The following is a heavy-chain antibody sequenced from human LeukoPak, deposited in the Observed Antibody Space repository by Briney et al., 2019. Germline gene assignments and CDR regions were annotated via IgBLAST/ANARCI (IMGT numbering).Heavy chain of an antibody. CDR2: ITSGSSYI. Sequence: GGSLRLSCAASGFTFSSHNMNWVRQAPGKGLEWVSSITSGSSYIFYADSVKGRFTISRDNAKNSLYLQMNSLRAEDTAVYYCARDLIAAAGTYYYYGMDVWGQGTTVTVSS. D-gene: IGHD6-13*01. CDR3: ARDLIAAAGTYYYYGMDV. V-gene: IGHV3-21*01. CDR1: GFTFSSHN. J-gene: IGHJ6*02.